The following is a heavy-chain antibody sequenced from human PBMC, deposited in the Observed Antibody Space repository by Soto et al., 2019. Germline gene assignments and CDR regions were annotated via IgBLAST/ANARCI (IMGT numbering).Heavy chain of an antibody. CDR2: IYYSGST. D-gene: IGHD3-22*01. Sequence: PSETLSLTCTVSGGSISSSSYYWGWIRQPPGKGLEGIGSIYYSGSTYYNPSLKSRVTIYVDTSKNPFSLKLSSVTAADTAVYYCAGITYYYDSSGFFFDYWGQGTLVTVSS. J-gene: IGHJ4*02. CDR3: AGITYYYDSSGFFFDY. V-gene: IGHV4-39*01. CDR1: GGSISSSSYY.